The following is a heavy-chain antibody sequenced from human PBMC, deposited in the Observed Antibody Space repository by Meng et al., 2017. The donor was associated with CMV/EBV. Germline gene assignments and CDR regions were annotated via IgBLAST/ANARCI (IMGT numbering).Heavy chain of an antibody. CDR2: TKSKTDGGTT. J-gene: IGHJ6*02. CDR3: TTDGFYYGMDV. Sequence: GESLKISCAASGFTFSNAWMSWVRQAPGKGLEWVGRTKSKTDGGTTDYAAPVKGRFTISRDDSKNTLYLQMNSLKTEDTAVYYCTTDGFYYGMDVWGQGTTVTVSS. CDR1: GFTFSNAW. D-gene: IGHD2-2*03. V-gene: IGHV3-15*01.